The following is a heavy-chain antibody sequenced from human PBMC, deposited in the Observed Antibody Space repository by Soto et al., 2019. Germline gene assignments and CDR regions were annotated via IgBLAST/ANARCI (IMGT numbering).Heavy chain of an antibody. Sequence: LRLSCAASGFIFSSYSMNWVRQAPGKGLEWVSSISSSSSNIYYADSVKGRFTISRDNAKNSLYLQMNSLRAEDTAVYYCARDRPHPSGMDVWGQGTTVTVSS. J-gene: IGHJ6*02. CDR2: ISSSSSNI. CDR3: ARDRPHPSGMDV. CDR1: GFIFSSYS. V-gene: IGHV3-21*01.